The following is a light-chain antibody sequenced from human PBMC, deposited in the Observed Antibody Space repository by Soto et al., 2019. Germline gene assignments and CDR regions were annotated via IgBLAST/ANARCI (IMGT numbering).Light chain of an antibody. CDR3: QQLNGYLELT. V-gene: IGKV1-9*01. J-gene: IGKJ4*01. CDR1: QGISTY. Sequence: DIQLTQSPSFLSASVGDRVTITCRASQGISTYLAWYQQKLGKAPKLLIYDASTLQSGVPSRFSGSRSGIEFTLTISSLQPEDFATYYCQQLNGYLELTFGGGTKVDIK. CDR2: DAS.